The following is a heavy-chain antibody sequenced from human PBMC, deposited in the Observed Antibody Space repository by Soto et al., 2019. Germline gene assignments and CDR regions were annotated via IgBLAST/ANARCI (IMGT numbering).Heavy chain of an antibody. CDR2: MHTGGNEK. J-gene: IGHJ4*02. Sequence: QVQLVESGGGVVQPGGSLRLSCAASGFTFSYYGFHWVRQAPGKGLEWVAVMHTGGNEKYYVDSVKGRFTVSRDDSRNMVYLEMSGLRAEDTAEYFCARDADTTGHYSHFDRWGRGARVAVS. CDR3: ARDADTTGHYSHFDR. V-gene: IGHV3-33*08. D-gene: IGHD3-9*01. CDR1: GFTFSYYG.